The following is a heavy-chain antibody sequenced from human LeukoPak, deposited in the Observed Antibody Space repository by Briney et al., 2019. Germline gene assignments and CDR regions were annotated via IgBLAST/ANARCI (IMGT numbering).Heavy chain of an antibody. CDR3: AKGGRGYSGYDQRIDAFDI. CDR2: ISGSGGST. J-gene: IGHJ3*02. CDR1: GFTFSSYA. D-gene: IGHD5-12*01. V-gene: IGHV3-23*01. Sequence: SGGSLRLSCAASGFTFSSYAMSWVRQAPGKGLEWVSAISGSGGSTYYADSVKGRFTISRDNSKNTLYLQMNSLGAEDTAVYYCAKGGRGYSGYDQRIDAFDIWGQGTMVTVSS.